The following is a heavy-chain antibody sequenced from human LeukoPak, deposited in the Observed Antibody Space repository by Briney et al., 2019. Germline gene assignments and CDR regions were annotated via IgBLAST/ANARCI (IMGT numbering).Heavy chain of an antibody. CDR2: INGDGSTT. V-gene: IGHV3-74*01. D-gene: IGHD3-16*01. J-gene: IGHJ2*01. CDR1: GFTLKNAW. CDR3: TRVSIGAWYFDL. Sequence: PGGSLRLSCAASGFTLKNAWMHWVRQAPGKGLVWVSRINGDGSTTTYADSVTGRFTISRDNAKNTQYLQMNRLGAEDTAVYYCTRVSIGAWYFDLWGRGTLVTVSS.